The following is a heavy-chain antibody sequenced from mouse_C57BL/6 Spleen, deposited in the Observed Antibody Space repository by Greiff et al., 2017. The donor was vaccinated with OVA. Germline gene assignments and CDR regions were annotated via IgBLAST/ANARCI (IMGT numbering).Heavy chain of an antibody. CDR2: IHPNSGST. D-gene: IGHD1-1*01. V-gene: IGHV1-64*01. J-gene: IGHJ1*03. CDR1: GYTFTSYW. CDR3: ARSYYGSSYDWYFDV. Sequence: QVQLQQPGAELVKPGASVTLSCKASGYTFTSYWMHWVKLRPGQGLEWIGMIHPNSGSTNYNEKFKSKATLTVDKSSSTAYMQLSSLTSEDSAVYYCARSYYGSSYDWYFDVWGTGTTDTVSS.